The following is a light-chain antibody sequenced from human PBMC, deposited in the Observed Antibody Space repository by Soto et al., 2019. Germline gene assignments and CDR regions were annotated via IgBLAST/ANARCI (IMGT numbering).Light chain of an antibody. V-gene: IGKV1-27*01. CDR2: AAS. Sequence: DIQMTQSPSSLSASVGDRVTITCRAIQGISNYLAWYQQKPGKVPKLLIYAASTLQSGVPSRFSGSGSGTAFTLTISSLQPEDVATYYCQRYNSAPWAFGQGTKVEIK. J-gene: IGKJ1*01. CDR1: QGISNY. CDR3: QRYNSAPWA.